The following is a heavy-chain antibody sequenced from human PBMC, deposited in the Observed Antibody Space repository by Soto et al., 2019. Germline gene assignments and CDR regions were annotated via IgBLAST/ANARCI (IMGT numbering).Heavy chain of an antibody. D-gene: IGHD1-26*01. CDR2: IYYTGST. CDR3: ATSLVTSRARVDY. J-gene: IGHJ4*02. Sequence: SETLSLTCTVSGGSIYTGGFYWSWIRQLPGKGLEWLGYIYYTGSTQYTPSLKSRLSISTDTSDNQFSLRPNSVTAADTAVYYCATSLVTSRARVDYWGQGTPVTVSS. V-gene: IGHV4-31*03. CDR1: GGSIYTGGFY.